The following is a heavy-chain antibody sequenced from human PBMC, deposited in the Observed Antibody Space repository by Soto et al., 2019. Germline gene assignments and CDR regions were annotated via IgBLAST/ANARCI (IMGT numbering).Heavy chain of an antibody. J-gene: IGHJ4*02. CDR1: GYTFTGYG. Sequence: ASVKVSCKASGYTFTGYGIGWVRQAPGQRLEWMGWINAGNGNTKYSQKFQGRVTITRDTSASTAYMELSSLRSEDTAVYYCARAVAVPADFDYWGQGTLVTVS. CDR2: INAGNGNT. D-gene: IGHD2-2*01. CDR3: ARAVAVPADFDY. V-gene: IGHV1-3*01.